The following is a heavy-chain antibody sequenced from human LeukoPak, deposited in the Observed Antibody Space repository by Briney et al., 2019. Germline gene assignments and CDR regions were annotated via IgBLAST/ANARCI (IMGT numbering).Heavy chain of an antibody. J-gene: IGHJ3*02. D-gene: IGHD3-22*01. CDR2: INPNSGGT. V-gene: IGHV1-2*02. CDR3: ARVYYDSSGYSAFDI. CDR1: GYTFTGYY. Sequence: ASVKVSCKASGYTFTGYYMHWVRQAPGQGLEWMGWINPNSGGTNYAQKFQGRVTMTRDTSISTAYMELSRLRSDDTAVYYCARVYYDSSGYSAFDIWGQGTMVTVSS.